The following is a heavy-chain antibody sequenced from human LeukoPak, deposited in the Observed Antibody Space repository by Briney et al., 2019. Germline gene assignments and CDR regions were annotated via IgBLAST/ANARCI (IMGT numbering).Heavy chain of an antibody. J-gene: IGHJ4*02. D-gene: IGHD3-22*01. Sequence: ASVTVSCKASGFTFTSSAMQWVRQARGQRLEWIGWIVVGSGNTNYAQKFQERVTITRDMSTSTAYMELSSLRSEDTAVYYCAADDYYDSSGLPDYWGQGTLVTVSS. CDR3: AADDYYDSSGLPDY. CDR2: IVVGSGNT. CDR1: GFTFTSSA. V-gene: IGHV1-58*02.